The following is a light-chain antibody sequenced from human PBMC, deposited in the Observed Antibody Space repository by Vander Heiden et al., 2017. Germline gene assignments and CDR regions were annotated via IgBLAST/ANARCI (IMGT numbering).Light chain of an antibody. J-gene: IGKJ4*01. CDR3: QQDGSSFT. CDR2: GAS. V-gene: IGKV3-20*01. Sequence: EIVLTQSPGTLSLSPGERATLSCRASQSVSSSSLAWYQQKPGQSPRVLIYGASTRATGIPDRFSGSGSGTDFTLTISRLEPEDFAVYYCQQDGSSFTFGGGTKVEIK. CDR1: QSVSSSS.